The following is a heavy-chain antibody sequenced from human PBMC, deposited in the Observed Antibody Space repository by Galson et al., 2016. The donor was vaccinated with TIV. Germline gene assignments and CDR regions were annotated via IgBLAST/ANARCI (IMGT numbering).Heavy chain of an antibody. J-gene: IGHJ6*02. CDR3: AREGSTVTMHHYFGVDA. CDR1: GYSISSGYY. Sequence: SETLSLTCAVSGYSISSGYYWGWIRQPPGKGLQWIGSIYHSGTSYYNPSLKSRLTISVDTSQNQFSLKLSSVTAADTAVYYCAREGSTVTMHHYFGVDAWGQGTTVTVSS. V-gene: IGHV4-38-2*02. D-gene: IGHD4-17*01. CDR2: IYHSGTS.